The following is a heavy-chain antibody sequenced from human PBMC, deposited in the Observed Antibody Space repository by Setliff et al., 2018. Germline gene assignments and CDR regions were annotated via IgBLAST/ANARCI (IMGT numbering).Heavy chain of an antibody. CDR1: GHNFGNYW. CDR3: SKAARYFDFWSGFPAVDS. CDR2: IYPGDSDT. D-gene: IGHD3-3*01. Sequence: GESLKLSCKGFGHNFGNYWIAWVRQRPGKGLEWMGIIYPGDSDTRYSPSFQGQVTISGDKSISTAYLSWSSLKASDTAMYYCSKAARYFDFWSGFPAVDSWGQGTMVTVSS. V-gene: IGHV5-51*01. J-gene: IGHJ4*02.